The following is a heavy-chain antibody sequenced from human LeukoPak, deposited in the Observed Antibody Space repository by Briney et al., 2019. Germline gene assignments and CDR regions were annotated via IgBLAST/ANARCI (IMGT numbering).Heavy chain of an antibody. Sequence: SETLSLTCTVSGYSISSGYYWGWIRQPPGKGLEWIGSIYHSGSTYYNPSLKSRVTISVDTSKNQFSLKLSSVTAADTAVYYCARTNTWFGELSDAFDIWGQGTMVTVSS. CDR3: ARTNTWFGELSDAFDI. V-gene: IGHV4-38-2*02. J-gene: IGHJ3*02. CDR2: IYHSGST. D-gene: IGHD3-10*01. CDR1: GYSISSGYY.